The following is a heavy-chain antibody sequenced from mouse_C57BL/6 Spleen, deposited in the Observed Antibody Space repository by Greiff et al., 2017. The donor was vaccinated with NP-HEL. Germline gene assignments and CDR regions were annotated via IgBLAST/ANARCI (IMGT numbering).Heavy chain of an antibody. D-gene: IGHD2-2*01. CDR3: ARGNMVTTGGYYFDY. J-gene: IGHJ2*01. CDR1: GYTFTSYW. Sequence: VQLQQPGAELVKPGASVKMSCKASGYTFTSYWITWVKQRPGQGLEWIGDIYPGSGSTNYNEKFKSKATLTVDTSSSTAYMQLSSLTSEDSAVYYCARGNMVTTGGYYFDYWGQGTTLTVSS. V-gene: IGHV1-55*01. CDR2: IYPGSGST.